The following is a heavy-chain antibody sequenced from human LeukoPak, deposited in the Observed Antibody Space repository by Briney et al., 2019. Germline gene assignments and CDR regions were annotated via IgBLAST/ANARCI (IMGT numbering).Heavy chain of an antibody. D-gene: IGHD6-6*01. V-gene: IGHV1-46*01. CDR2: INPGAGTT. Sequence: ASVKVSCKASGYTFTSYYMHWVRQAPGQGLEWMGIINPGAGTTTYAQKFQGRVTMTRDTSTSTVYMELSSLRSEDTAVYYCARGRSSDFDYWGQGTLVTVSS. J-gene: IGHJ4*02. CDR1: GYTFTSYY. CDR3: ARGRSSDFDY.